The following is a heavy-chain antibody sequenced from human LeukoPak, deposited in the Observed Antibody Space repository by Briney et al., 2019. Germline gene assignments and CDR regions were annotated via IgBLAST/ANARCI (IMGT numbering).Heavy chain of an antibody. J-gene: IGHJ4*02. CDR2: INPSGGST. CDR3: ARAGSMVRGVIIKDPDY. CDR1: GYTFTSYY. Sequence: ASVKVSCKASGYTFTSYYMHWVRQAPGQGLEWMGIINPSGGSTSYAQKFQGRVTMTRDTSTSTVYMELSSLRSEDTAVYYCARAGSMVRGVIIKDPDYWGQGTLVTVSS. V-gene: IGHV1-46*01. D-gene: IGHD3-10*01.